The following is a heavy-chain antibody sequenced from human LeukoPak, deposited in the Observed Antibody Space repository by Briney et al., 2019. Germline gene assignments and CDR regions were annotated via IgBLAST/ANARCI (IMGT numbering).Heavy chain of an antibody. CDR2: SNDSGGT. J-gene: IGHJ6*03. CDR1: GGTFSGYY. V-gene: IGHV4-34*01. D-gene: IGHD1-26*01. Sequence: PSETLSLTCAVYGGTFSGYYWSWIRQPPGKRLEWVGESNDSGGTNYNPSFKSRVTISADKSKNQVSLKLTSVTAADTAVYYCARLSVIVGAALEYYYYYMDVWGQGTTVTVSS. CDR3: ARLSVIVGAALEYYYYYMDV.